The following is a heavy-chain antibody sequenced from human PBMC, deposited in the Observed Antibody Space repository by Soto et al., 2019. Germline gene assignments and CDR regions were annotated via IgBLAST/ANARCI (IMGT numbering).Heavy chain of an antibody. CDR1: GFTFSSYG. Sequence: GSLRLSCAAAGFTFSSYGMHWVRQAPGKGLEWVAVIWFDGSKIYYADSVKGRFTISRDDSKNTLYLQMNSLRAEDTAVYYCAREWSSNWYASWGQGTLVTVSS. V-gene: IGHV3-33*01. CDR2: IWFDGSKI. D-gene: IGHD1-26*01. CDR3: AREWSSNWYAS. J-gene: IGHJ5*01.